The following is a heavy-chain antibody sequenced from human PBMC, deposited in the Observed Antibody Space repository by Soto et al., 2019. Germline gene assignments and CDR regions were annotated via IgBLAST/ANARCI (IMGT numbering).Heavy chain of an antibody. D-gene: IGHD3-10*01. V-gene: IGHV3-53*02. J-gene: IGHJ6*02. Sequence: EVQLVETGGGLIQPGGSLRLSCAASGFTVSSNYMSWVRQAPGKGLEWVSVIYSGGSTYYADSVKGRFTISRDNSKNTLYLQMNSLSAEDTAVYYCARDHVTMVRGVTHRLRYYGMDVWGQGTTVTVSS. CDR3: ARDHVTMVRGVTHRLRYYGMDV. CDR2: IYSGGST. CDR1: GFTVSSNY.